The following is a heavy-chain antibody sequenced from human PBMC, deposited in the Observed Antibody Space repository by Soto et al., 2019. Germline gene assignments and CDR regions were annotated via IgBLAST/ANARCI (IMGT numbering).Heavy chain of an antibody. D-gene: IGHD6-13*01. J-gene: IGHJ6*02. V-gene: IGHV3-74*01. CDR3: ARVSGSSSWYGHYYYYGMDV. CDR1: GFTFSSYW. CDR2: INSDGSST. Sequence: PGGSVRLSCAASGFTFSSYWMHWVRQAPGKGLVWVSRINSDGSSTSYADSVKGRFTISRDNAKNTLYLQMNSLRAEDTAVYYCARVSGSSSWYGHYYYYGMDVWGQGTTVTVSS.